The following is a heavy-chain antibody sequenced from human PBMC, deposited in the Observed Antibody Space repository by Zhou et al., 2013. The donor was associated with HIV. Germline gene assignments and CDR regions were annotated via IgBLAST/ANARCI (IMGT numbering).Heavy chain of an antibody. D-gene: IGHD5-18*01. Sequence: QVHLVQSGAEVRKPGASVKVSCKTSGYTFTSHDINWVRQATGQGLEWVGWMNPNSGDTAYAQKFQGRVTMTTDASATTAYMDLRSLTSDDTAVYIVHLWARWFDIWAKGRWSSSPQ. CDR3: HLWARWFDI. V-gene: IGHV1-8*02. CDR1: GYTFTSHD. CDR2: MNPNSGDT. J-gene: IGHJ3*02.